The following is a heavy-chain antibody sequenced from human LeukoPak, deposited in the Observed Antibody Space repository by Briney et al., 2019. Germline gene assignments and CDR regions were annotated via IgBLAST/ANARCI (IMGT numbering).Heavy chain of an antibody. D-gene: IGHD5-12*01. CDR3: ARDIVATSFDY. CDR2: ISSSSSYI. V-gene: IGHV3-21*01. Sequence: GGSLRLSSAASGFSFSSYSMNWVRQAPGKGLEWVSSISSSSSYIYYADSVKGRFTISRDNAKNSLYLQINSLRAEDTAVYYCARDIVATSFDYWGQGTLVTVSS. J-gene: IGHJ4*02. CDR1: GFSFSSYS.